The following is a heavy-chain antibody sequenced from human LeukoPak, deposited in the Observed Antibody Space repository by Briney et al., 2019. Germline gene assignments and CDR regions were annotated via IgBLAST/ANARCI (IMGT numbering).Heavy chain of an antibody. CDR3: AREYCSDGTCYYYCGMDV. CDR2: IYSGGKT. CDR1: GFTVSNNY. Sequence: GGSLRLSCAASGFTVSNNYMSWLRQAPGKGLEWVPLIYSGGKTYYADSVKGRFIISRDNSKNTLYLQMNSLRAEDTAVYYCAREYCSDGTCYYYCGMDVWGHGTTVTVSS. D-gene: IGHD2-15*01. V-gene: IGHV3-53*01. J-gene: IGHJ6*02.